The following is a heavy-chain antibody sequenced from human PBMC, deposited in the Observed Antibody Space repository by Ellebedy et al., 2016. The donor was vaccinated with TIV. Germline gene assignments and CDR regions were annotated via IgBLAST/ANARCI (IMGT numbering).Heavy chain of an antibody. V-gene: IGHV1-69*08. CDR1: GGTFSNTYSNTG. Sequence: AASVKVSCKGSGGTFSNTYSNTGIRWVRQAPAHELERMGKIITLFGTPNYAQKFRGRVTITADKSTSTVFMELSSLRSEDTAVYYCARERDYGRELFDYWGQGTLVTVSS. CDR2: IITLFGTP. CDR3: ARERDYGRELFDY. D-gene: IGHD4-17*01. J-gene: IGHJ4*02.